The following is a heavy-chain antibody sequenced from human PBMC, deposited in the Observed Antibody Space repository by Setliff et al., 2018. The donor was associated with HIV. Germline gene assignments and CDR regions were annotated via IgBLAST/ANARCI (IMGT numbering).Heavy chain of an antibody. CDR3: TRVVVVVAATFDY. V-gene: IGHV3-72*01. D-gene: IGHD2-15*01. CDR1: GFTFSSAW. CDR2: TKNKDNSFTT. Sequence: GGSLRLSCAASGFTFSSAWMDWVRQAPGKGLEWVGRTKNKDNSFTTEYAASVKGRFTISRDDSKSIAFLQVSSLKTEDTAVYYCTRVVVVVAATFDYWGQGTLVTVSS. J-gene: IGHJ4*02.